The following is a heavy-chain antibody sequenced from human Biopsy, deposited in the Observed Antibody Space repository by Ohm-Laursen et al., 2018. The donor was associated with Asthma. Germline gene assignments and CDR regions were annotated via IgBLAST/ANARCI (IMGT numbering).Heavy chain of an antibody. J-gene: IGHJ4*02. V-gene: IGHV4-31*03. CDR2: IHHSGTS. CDR1: GDSITSGGCC. D-gene: IGHD3-22*01. CDR3: ARIPRRSGSYFVDY. Sequence: TLSLTCTVSGDSITSGGCCWNSIRQHPGKGLELIGYIHHSGTSYFNPSLKSRVSFSRDTSKNQFSLRLSSVTAADTAMYYCARIPRRSGSYFVDYWGQGTLVTVSS.